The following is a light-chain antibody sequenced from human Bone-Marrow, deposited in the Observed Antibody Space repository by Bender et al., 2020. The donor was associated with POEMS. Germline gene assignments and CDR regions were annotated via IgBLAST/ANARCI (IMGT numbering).Light chain of an antibody. V-gene: IGLV2-14*01. CDR2: DVT. CDR1: SGDFSGYNY. Sequence: QSALTQPASVPGSPGQSITISCTGSSGDFSGYNYVSWYQQHPGKAPKLILYDVTHRPSGVSNRVSGSKSGNTASLTISGLQAEDEADYYCSSYAGSNNLVFGGGTKLTVL. J-gene: IGLJ3*02. CDR3: SSYAGSNNLV.